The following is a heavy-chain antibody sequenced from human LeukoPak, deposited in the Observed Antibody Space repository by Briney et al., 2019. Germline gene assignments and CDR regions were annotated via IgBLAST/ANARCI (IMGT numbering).Heavy chain of an antibody. V-gene: IGHV3-23*01. CDR2: ISDDSNT. CDR3: AKAHATTCRGAYGYPFSY. J-gene: IGHJ4*02. Sequence: GGSLRLSCAASGFTLSSYAMSWVRQAPGKGLEWVSAISDDSNTYNADSVTARFTISSDSSKNTLFLQLNRLRPEDAAVYYCAKAHATTCRGAYGYPFSYWGQGTLVTV. D-gene: IGHD5-18*01. CDR1: GFTLSSYA.